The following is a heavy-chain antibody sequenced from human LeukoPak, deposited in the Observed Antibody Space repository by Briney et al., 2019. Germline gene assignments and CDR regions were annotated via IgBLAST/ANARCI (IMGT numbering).Heavy chain of an antibody. D-gene: IGHD1-20*01. CDR2: INAGNGNT. Sequence: ASVKVSCTASGYTFTSYAMHWVRQAPGQRLEWMGWINAGNGNTKYSQKFQGRVTMTRNTSISTAYMELSSLRSEDTAVYYCATAGITGELDYWGQGTLVTVSS. J-gene: IGHJ4*02. CDR3: ATAGITGELDY. CDR1: GYTFTSYA. V-gene: IGHV1-3*01.